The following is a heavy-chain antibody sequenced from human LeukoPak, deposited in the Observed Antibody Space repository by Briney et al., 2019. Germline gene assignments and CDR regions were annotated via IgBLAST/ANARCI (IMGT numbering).Heavy chain of an antibody. CDR2: IKQEGSEK. Sequence: PGGSVSLFCAASGFTFSSYWMSWVRQAPGKGVEWVANIKQEGSEKYYVDTVKGRFTISRDNAKNSLNLHMNSLRAEDTAVDYCARDHRNDDYWGQGTLVTVSS. V-gene: IGHV3-7*01. J-gene: IGHJ4*02. CDR3: ARDHRNDDY. CDR1: GFTFSSYW. D-gene: IGHD1-1*01.